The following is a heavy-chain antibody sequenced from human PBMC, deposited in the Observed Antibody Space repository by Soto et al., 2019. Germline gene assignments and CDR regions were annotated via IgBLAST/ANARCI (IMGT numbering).Heavy chain of an antibody. CDR2: IWHDGSKK. CDR1: GFTFSIYG. J-gene: IGHJ4*02. V-gene: IGHV3-33*01. CDR3: ERDWWDRKYCGGGGGCVGDY. D-gene: IGHD2-21*01. Sequence: QVQLVESGGGVVQPGTSLRLSCAVSGFTFSIYGMHWVRQPPGKGLEWVAFIWHDGSKKYYADSVKGRFTISRDSSKNRVFREMNSLRAEETAVYYWERDWWDRKYCGGGGGCVGDYWGQGTLVTVSS.